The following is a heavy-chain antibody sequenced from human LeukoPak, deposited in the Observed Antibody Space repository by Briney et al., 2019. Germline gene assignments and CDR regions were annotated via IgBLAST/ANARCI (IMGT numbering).Heavy chain of an antibody. V-gene: IGHV4-30-2*01. CDR3: ARERYNWNYGIDY. J-gene: IGHJ4*02. D-gene: IGHD1-7*01. CDR2: IYHSGST. CDR1: GGSISSGGYS. Sequence: SETLSLTCAVSGGSISSGGYSWSWIRQPPGKGLEWIGYIYHSGSTYYNPSLKSRVTISVDRSKNQFSLKLSSVTAADTAVYYCARERYNWNYGIDYWGQGTLVTVSS.